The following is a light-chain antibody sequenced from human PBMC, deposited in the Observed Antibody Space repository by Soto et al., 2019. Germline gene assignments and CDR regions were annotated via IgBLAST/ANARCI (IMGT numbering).Light chain of an antibody. J-gene: IGKJ1*01. CDR2: GAS. V-gene: IGKV3-15*01. Sequence: EIVMRQSPATLSVSPGVGATLSCRASQSVSSNLAWYQQKPGXXPRLLFFGASSRATGIPARFSGSGSGTEFTLTISSLQSEDFAVYYCQQYGSFGQGTKVDIK. CDR1: QSVSSN. CDR3: QQYGS.